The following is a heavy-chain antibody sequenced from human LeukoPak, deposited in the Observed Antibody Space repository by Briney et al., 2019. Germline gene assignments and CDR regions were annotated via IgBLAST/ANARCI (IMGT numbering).Heavy chain of an antibody. CDR3: ASRKLGNDY. D-gene: IGHD7-27*01. Sequence: PSETLSLTCTVSGGSISSSPYYWGWIRQPPGKGLEWIGTIYYSGSTYYNPSLKSRVTISADTSKNQFSLKLSSVTAADTAVYYCASRKLGNDYWGQGTLVTVSS. V-gene: IGHV4-39*07. CDR2: IYYSGST. CDR1: GGSISSSPYY. J-gene: IGHJ4*02.